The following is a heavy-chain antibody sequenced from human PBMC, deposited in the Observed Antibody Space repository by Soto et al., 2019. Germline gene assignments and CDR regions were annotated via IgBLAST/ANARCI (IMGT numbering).Heavy chain of an antibody. V-gene: IGHV3-23*01. CDR3: VRGVGVYVSEYFGP. J-gene: IGHJ5*02. CDR1: GFTFSDYA. CDR2: ISDSADNI. Sequence: EVQLLESGGGLVQPGGSLRLSCAASGFTFSDYAISWVRLAPGRGLEWVSAISDSADNIYYAGSVKGRFTISRDNSKNTLELQMSSLRADATAVYYCVRGVGVYVSEYFGPWGQGTQVTVFS. D-gene: IGHD1-20*01.